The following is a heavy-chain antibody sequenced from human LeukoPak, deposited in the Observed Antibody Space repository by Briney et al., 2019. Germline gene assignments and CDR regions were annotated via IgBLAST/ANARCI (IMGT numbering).Heavy chain of an antibody. J-gene: IGHJ4*02. CDR3: SRGDDSYKQGNF. D-gene: IGHD5-24*01. CDR1: DDSISTNSYY. V-gene: IGHV4-39*01. Sequence: SPGETLTLTCSVSDDSISTNSYYWTWIRQPPGKALEWVATLHYRGTPYYSPSLSSRISIFVDTSKTQFSLQVRSVTASDTAMYYCSRGDDSYKQGNFWGQGTLVTVSS. CDR2: LHYRGTP.